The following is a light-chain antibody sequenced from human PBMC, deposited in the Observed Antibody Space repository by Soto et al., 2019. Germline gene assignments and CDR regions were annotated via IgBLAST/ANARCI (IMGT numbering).Light chain of an antibody. Sequence: EVVMTQSPATLSLSPGERATLSCRASQSISSNLAWYQQKPGQAPRLLIYGASTRANGVPPRFGGSGSGTEFTLTISSLQSEDFALYHCQQYNNWPYTFGQGTKVDI. CDR1: QSISSN. CDR3: QQYNNWPYT. V-gene: IGKV3-15*01. CDR2: GAS. J-gene: IGKJ2*01.